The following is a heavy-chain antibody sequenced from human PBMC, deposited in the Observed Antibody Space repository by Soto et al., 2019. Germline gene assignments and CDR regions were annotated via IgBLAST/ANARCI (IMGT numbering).Heavy chain of an antibody. CDR3: ARDLRAVGMASRFDP. CDR2: IGNRGTGI. D-gene: IGHD6-13*01. J-gene: IGHJ5*02. CDR1: GFTFGDYY. V-gene: IGHV3-11*01. Sequence: QVQLVESGGGLVKPGGSLRLSCAASGFTFGDYYMTWIRQAPGKGREWVSFIGNRGTGIYYADSVKGRFTIFSDNAKNSLYLQMNSLRAEDTAMYYCARDLRAVGMASRFDPWGQGTLVTVSS.